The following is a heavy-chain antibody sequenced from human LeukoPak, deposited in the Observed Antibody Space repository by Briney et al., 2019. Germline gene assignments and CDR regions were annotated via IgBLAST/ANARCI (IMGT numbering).Heavy chain of an antibody. J-gene: IGHJ4*02. Sequence: PSETLSLTCTVSSGSISSSSYYWGWIRQPPGKGLEWIGSIYYSGSTYYNPSLKSRVTISVDTSKNQFSLKLSSVTAADTAVYYCARTPRMTTVVTGWGQGTLVTVSS. CDR1: SGSISSSSYY. D-gene: IGHD4-23*01. CDR2: IYYSGST. V-gene: IGHV4-39*01. CDR3: ARTPRMTTVVTG.